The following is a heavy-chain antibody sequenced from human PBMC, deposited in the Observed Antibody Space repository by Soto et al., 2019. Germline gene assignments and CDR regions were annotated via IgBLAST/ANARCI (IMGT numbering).Heavy chain of an antibody. D-gene: IGHD3-3*01. CDR3: ARASYYDFWSGYYPPGGYGMDV. Sequence: PGGSLRLSCAASGFTFSSYSMNWVRQAPGKGLEWVSSISSSSSYIYYADSVKGRFTISRDNAKNSLYLQMNSLRAEDTAVYYCARASYYDFWSGYYPPGGYGMDVWGQGTTVTVYS. J-gene: IGHJ6*02. CDR2: ISSSSSYI. V-gene: IGHV3-21*01. CDR1: GFTFSSYS.